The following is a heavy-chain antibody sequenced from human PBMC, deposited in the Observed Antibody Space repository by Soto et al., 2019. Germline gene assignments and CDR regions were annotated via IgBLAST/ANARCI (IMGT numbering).Heavy chain of an antibody. CDR2: TSGSAGST. V-gene: IGHV3-23*01. CDR3: AKDGLRAPYYFDY. J-gene: IGHJ4*02. CDR1: GFTFSIYA. Sequence: EVQLLASGGGLVQPGGSLSLSCPASGFTFSIYAMSWDREAPGQWLEWVSATSGSAGSTYYADSVKGRFTISRDNSKNTLYLQMNSLRAEDTDVYYCAKDGLRAPYYFDYWGQGTLVTVSS. D-gene: IGHD4-17*01.